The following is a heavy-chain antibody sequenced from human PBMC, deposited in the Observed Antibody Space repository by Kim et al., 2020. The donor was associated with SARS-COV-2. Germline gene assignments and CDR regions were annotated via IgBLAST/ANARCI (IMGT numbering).Heavy chain of an antibody. Sequence: ASVKVSCKASGYTFTGYYMHWVRQAPGQGLEWMGWINPNSGGTNYAQKFQGRVTMTRDTSISTAYMELSRLRSDDTAVYYCARGRSSWTSDYFDYWGQGTLVTVSS. V-gene: IGHV1-2*02. J-gene: IGHJ4*02. CDR1: GYTFTGYY. D-gene: IGHD6-13*01. CDR2: INPNSGGT. CDR3: ARGRSSWTSDYFDY.